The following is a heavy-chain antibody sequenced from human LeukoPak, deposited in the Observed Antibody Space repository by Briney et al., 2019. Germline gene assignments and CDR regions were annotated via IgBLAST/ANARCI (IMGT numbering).Heavy chain of an antibody. CDR3: ARDGAVTTRYNWFDP. D-gene: IGHD4-17*01. J-gene: IGHJ5*02. V-gene: IGHV4-34*01. Sequence: SETLSLTCAVYGGSFSGYYWSWSRQPPGKGLEWIGEINHSGSTNYNPSLKSRVTMSVDTSKNQSSLTLSSLTAADPAVYYCARDGAVTTRYNWFDPWGQGTLVTVSS. CDR1: GGSFSGYY. CDR2: INHSGST.